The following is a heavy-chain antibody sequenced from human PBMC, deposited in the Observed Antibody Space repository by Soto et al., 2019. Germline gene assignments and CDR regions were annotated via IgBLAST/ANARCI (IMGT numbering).Heavy chain of an antibody. D-gene: IGHD6-19*01. CDR1: GYTFTSYG. J-gene: IGHJ4*02. V-gene: IGHV1-18*04. Sequence: ASVKVSCKASGYTFTSYGISWVRQAPGQGLERMGWISAYNGNTNYAQKLQGRVTMTTDTSTSTAYMELRSLRSDDTAVYYCARGRIDIAVAGHYYFDYWGQGTLVTVSS. CDR2: ISAYNGNT. CDR3: ARGRIDIAVAGHYYFDY.